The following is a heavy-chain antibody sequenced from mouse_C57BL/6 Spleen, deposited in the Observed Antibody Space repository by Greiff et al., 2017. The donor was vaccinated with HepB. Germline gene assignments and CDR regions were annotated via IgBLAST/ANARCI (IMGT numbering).Heavy chain of an antibody. J-gene: IGHJ2*01. CDR2: FDPETGGT. Sequence: VQLQQSGAELVRPGASVTLSCKASGYTFTDYEMHWVKQTPVHGLEWIGAFDPETGGTAYNQKFKGKAILTADKSSSTAYMELRSLTSEDSAVYYCTRAGFDYWGQGTTLTVSS. CDR3: TRAGFDY. V-gene: IGHV1-15*01. CDR1: GYTFTDYE.